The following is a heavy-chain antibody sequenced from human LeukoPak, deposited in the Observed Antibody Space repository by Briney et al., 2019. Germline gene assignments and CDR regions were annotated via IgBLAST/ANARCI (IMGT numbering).Heavy chain of an antibody. CDR1: GYTFTSYD. Sequence: ASVKVSCKASGYTFTSYDINWVRQATGQGLEWMGWMNPNSGNTGYAQKFQGRVTMIRNTSISTAYMELSSLRSEDTAVYYCARRTRELGYCSGDSCYHDAFDIWGQGTMVTVSS. D-gene: IGHD2-15*01. V-gene: IGHV1-8*01. J-gene: IGHJ3*02. CDR2: MNPNSGNT. CDR3: ARRTRELGYCSGDSCYHDAFDI.